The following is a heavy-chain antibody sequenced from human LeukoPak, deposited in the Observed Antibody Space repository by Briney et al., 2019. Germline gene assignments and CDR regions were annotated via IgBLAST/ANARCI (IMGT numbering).Heavy chain of an antibody. V-gene: IGHV2-70*11. CDR3: ARMGCGSYPNYFDY. Sequence: VSGPTLVNPTQTLTLTCTFSGFSLTTSGMCVSWIRRPPGKALEWLARIDWDEDKYYSTSLKTRLTISKDTSKNQVVLKMTNMDRVDTATYFCARMGCGSYPNYFDYWGQGILVTVSS. CDR2: IDWDEDK. J-gene: IGHJ4*02. D-gene: IGHD1-26*01. CDR1: GFSLTTSGMC.